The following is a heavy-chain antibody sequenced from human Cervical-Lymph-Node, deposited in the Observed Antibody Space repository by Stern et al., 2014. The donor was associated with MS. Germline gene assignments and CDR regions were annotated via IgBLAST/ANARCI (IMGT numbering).Heavy chain of an antibody. D-gene: IGHD2-15*01. Sequence: VQLVESGPGLVKPSETLSLTCTVSGGSLRSYYWNWIRQAPGQGLEWVGFIYYTGSVNDNPSLSSRVAMSVDTSKNQFSLTVSSVTAADTAVYYCAREGEYCSGSRCYPFLDYWGQGTLVTVSS. V-gene: IGHV4-59*01. CDR3: AREGEYCSGSRCYPFLDY. J-gene: IGHJ4*02. CDR1: GGSLRSYY. CDR2: IYYTGSV.